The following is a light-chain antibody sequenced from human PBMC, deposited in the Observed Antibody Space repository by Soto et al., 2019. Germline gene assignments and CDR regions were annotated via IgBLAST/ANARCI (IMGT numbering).Light chain of an antibody. CDR2: TNN. Sequence: QSVLTQPPSVSGTPGHKVSISCSGGTSNLGGNTVNWYQQLPGTAPKLLIYTNNQRPSGVPDRFSGSKSGTSASLAISDLRSEDEADFYCAAWDDSLNAVVFGGGTKVTVL. CDR1: TSNLGGNT. V-gene: IGLV1-44*01. CDR3: AAWDDSLNAVV. J-gene: IGLJ2*01.